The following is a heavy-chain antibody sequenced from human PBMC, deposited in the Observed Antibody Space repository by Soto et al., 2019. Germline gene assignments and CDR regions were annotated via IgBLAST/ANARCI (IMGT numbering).Heavy chain of an antibody. CDR3: ARDSPIGSTFSGYDAIDS. CDR1: GGTFSTST. J-gene: IGHJ4*02. CDR2: TIPLLNVA. V-gene: IGHV1-69*04. D-gene: IGHD5-12*01. Sequence: SVEGSCKASGGTFSTSTFTWVRQAPGQGLEWMGRTIPLLNVADYAQDFQGRLTITADKSTSTTYMELTSLTSKDTAVYYCARDSPIGSTFSGYDAIDSWGQGTLVTVSS.